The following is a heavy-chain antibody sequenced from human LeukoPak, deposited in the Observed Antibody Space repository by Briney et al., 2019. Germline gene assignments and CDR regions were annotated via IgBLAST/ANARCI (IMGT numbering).Heavy chain of an antibody. CDR3: ARVGPSRDLDY. CDR2: ISSSSSTI. CDR1: GYTFNSYS. J-gene: IGHJ4*02. D-gene: IGHD2-21*02. Sequence: GGSLRLSCAASGYTFNSYSMNWVRQAPGKGLEWVSYISSSSSTIYYADSVKGRFTISRDNAKNSLYLQMNSLRAEDTAVYYCARVGPSRDLDYWGQGTLVTVSS. V-gene: IGHV3-48*04.